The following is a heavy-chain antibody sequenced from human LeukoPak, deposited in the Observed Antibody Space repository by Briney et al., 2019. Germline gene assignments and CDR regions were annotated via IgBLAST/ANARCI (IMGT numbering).Heavy chain of an antibody. J-gene: IGHJ6*03. CDR3: ARDLAIPGDYYYYMDV. CDR2: IYTSGST. Sequence: PSETLSLTCTVSGGSISSYYWSWIRQPAGKGLEWIGRIYTSGSTNYNPSLKSRVTMSVDTSKNQFSLKLSSVTAADTGVYYCARDLAIPGDYYYYMDVWGKGTTVTVSS. V-gene: IGHV4-4*07. D-gene: IGHD2-21*01. CDR1: GGSISSYY.